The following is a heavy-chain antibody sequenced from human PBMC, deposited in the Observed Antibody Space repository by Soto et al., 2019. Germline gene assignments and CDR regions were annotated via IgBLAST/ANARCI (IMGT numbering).Heavy chain of an antibody. CDR3: ASRLITGTTLGAFDI. J-gene: IGHJ3*02. D-gene: IGHD1-7*01. Sequence: QVQLVQSGAEVKKPGSSVKVSCKASGGTFSSYAISWVRQAPGQGLEWMGGIIPIFGTANYAQKFQGRVRITADKSTSTGYMELSSLRSEDTAVYYCASRLITGTTLGAFDIWGQGTMVTVSS. CDR2: IIPIFGTA. CDR1: GGTFSSYA. V-gene: IGHV1-69*06.